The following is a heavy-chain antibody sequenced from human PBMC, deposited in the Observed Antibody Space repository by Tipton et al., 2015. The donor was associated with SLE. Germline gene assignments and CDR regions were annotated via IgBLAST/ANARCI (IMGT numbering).Heavy chain of an antibody. CDR3: ARGGNGDYLDSFDF. Sequence: QSGAEVKKPGASVKGSCKASGYTFTSYYVHWVRQTTGQGLEWMGIINPSGGSTSYAQKIQGRVTMTRDTSTSTVYMELGSLRSEETAVYYCARGGNGDYLDSFDFWAQGTMVTVSS. CDR1: GYTFTSYY. CDR2: INPSGGST. D-gene: IGHD4-17*01. V-gene: IGHV1-46*01. J-gene: IGHJ3*01.